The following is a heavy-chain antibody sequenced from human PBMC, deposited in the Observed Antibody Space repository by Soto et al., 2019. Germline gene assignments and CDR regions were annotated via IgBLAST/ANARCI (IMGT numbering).Heavy chain of an antibody. CDR1: GFTFNLYT. CDR2: ISYDGSNK. Sequence: PGVSLRLSCAASGFTFNLYTMSWVRQAPGKGLEWVAVISYDGSNKYYADSVKGRFTISRDNSKNTLYLQMNSLRAEDTAVYYCARGFRFYGILTGYYYGYWGQGTLVTVSS. CDR3: ARGFRFYGILTGYYYGY. V-gene: IGHV3-30*03. J-gene: IGHJ4*02. D-gene: IGHD3-9*01.